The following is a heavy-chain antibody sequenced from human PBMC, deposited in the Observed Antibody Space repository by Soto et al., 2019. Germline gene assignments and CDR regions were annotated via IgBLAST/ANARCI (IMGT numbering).Heavy chain of an antibody. CDR1: GFSLNTARMG. CDR3: ARSGSYPLYYFDY. J-gene: IGHJ4*02. V-gene: IGHV2-26*01. D-gene: IGHD3-16*02. Sequence: QVTLKESGPVLVRPTETLTLTCTVSGFSLNTARMGVSWIRQPPGKALEWLAHIFSSGEESYTPSLKTRLTISKDTSKSQVVLTMTNVAPVDTATYYCARSGSYPLYYFDYWGQGALVTVSS. CDR2: IFSSGEE.